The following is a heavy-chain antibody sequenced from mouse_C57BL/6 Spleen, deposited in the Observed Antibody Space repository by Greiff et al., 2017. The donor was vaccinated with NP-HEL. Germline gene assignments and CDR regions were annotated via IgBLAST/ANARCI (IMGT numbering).Heavy chain of an antibody. CDR1: GYSITSGYY. D-gene: IGHD1-1*01. Sequence: EVKLMESGPGLVKPSQSLSLTCSVTGYSITSGYYWNWIRQFPGNKLEWMGYISYDGSNNYNPSLKNRISITRDTSKNQFFLKLNSVTTEDTATYYCARHYGSSSWYFDVWGTGTTVTVSS. V-gene: IGHV3-6*01. CDR2: ISYDGSN. J-gene: IGHJ1*03. CDR3: ARHYGSSSWYFDV.